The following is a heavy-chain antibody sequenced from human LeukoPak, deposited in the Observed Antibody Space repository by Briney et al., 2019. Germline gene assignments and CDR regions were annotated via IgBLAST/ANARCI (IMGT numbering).Heavy chain of an antibody. Sequence: ASVKVSCKAFGYTFTGYYMHWVRQAPGQGLEWMGRINPNNGGTNYAQKFQGRVTMTRDTSISTAYMELSRLRPDDTAVYYCARDRSAGTDFDPWGQGTLVTVSS. J-gene: IGHJ5*02. CDR2: INPNNGGT. V-gene: IGHV1-2*06. D-gene: IGHD1-1*01. CDR3: ARDRSAGTDFDP. CDR1: GYTFTGYY.